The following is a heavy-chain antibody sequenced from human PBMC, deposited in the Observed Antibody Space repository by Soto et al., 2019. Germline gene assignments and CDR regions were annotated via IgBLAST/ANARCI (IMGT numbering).Heavy chain of an antibody. V-gene: IGHV1-18*01. CDR1: GYTFTNYG. Sequence: ASVKVSCKASGYTFTNYGINWLRQARGQGIEWMGWFNPKNGNTNYAQTFEGRLTLTTDTSTSTAFMELSNLRSDDTAFYYCAGVNFGEPFDSWGKGTLLTVSS. J-gene: IGHJ4*02. CDR3: AGVNFGEPFDS. CDR2: FNPKNGNT. D-gene: IGHD3-10*01.